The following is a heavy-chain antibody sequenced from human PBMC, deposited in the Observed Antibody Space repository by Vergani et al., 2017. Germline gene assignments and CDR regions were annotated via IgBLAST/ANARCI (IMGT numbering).Heavy chain of an antibody. CDR3: ASGAYYFDY. Sequence: QVQLQESGPGLVKPSETLSLTCNASGGSISSSSYYWGRIRQPPGKGLEWFGNIYYSGGTYYNPSLKSRVTLYVDTSKNQFSLKLSAVTAADRAVYYCASGAYYFDYWGQGREVTVSS. V-gene: IGHV4-39*01. J-gene: IGHJ4*02. CDR2: IYYSGGT. CDR1: GGSISSSSYY.